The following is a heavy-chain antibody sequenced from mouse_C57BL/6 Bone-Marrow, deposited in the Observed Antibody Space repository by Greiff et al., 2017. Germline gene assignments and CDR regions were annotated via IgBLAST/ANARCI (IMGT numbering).Heavy chain of an antibody. Sequence: EVHLVESGGGLVKPGGSLKLSCAASGFTFSDSGMHWVRQAPEKGLEWVAYISSGSSTIYYADTVKGRFTISRDNAKNTLFLQMTSLRSEDTSMYYCARSYYYAMDYWGQGTSVTVSS. J-gene: IGHJ4*01. CDR3: ARSYYYAMDY. CDR2: ISSGSSTI. CDR1: GFTFSDSG. V-gene: IGHV5-17*01.